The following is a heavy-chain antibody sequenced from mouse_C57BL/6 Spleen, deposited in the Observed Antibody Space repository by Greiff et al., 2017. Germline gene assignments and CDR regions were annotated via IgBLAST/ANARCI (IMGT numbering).Heavy chain of an antibody. V-gene: IGHV2-4*01. J-gene: IGHJ4*01. Sequence: QVQLKESGPGLVQPSQSLSITCTVSGFSLTSYGVHWVRQPPGKGLEWLGVLWSGGSTDYNAAFISRLSIRTDNSKSQVFFKMNSLQADDPAIYYCAIYDYDVGYAMDYWGQGPSVTVSS. CDR1: GFSLTSYG. CDR3: AIYDYDVGYAMDY. CDR2: LWSGGST. D-gene: IGHD2-4*01.